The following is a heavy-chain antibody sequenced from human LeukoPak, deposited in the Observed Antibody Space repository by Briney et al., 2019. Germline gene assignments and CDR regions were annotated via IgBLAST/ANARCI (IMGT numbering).Heavy chain of an antibody. CDR1: GFTFNNYA. J-gene: IGHJ4*02. D-gene: IGHD5-12*01. V-gene: IGHV3-23*01. Sequence: PGGSPRLSCAASGFTFNNYAMSWVRQAPGKGLEWVSLIRGSTYYADSVKGRFTISRDNSQNTLYLQMNSLRAEDTALYYCAKDLGGSTDYWGQGTLVTVSS. CDR3: AKDLGGSTDY. CDR2: IRGST.